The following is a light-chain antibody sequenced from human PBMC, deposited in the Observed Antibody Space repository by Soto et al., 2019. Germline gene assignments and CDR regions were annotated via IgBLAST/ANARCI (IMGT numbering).Light chain of an antibody. Sequence: QSALTQPASVSGSPGQSIAISCTGTNNDIGIYNYVSWYQQHPGKAPKLIIYEVSKRPSGVSNRFSGSKSGNTASLTISGLQPDDEADYYCSSFTSSITLVFGGGTKLTVL. CDR1: NNDIGIYNY. CDR3: SSFTSSITLV. J-gene: IGLJ3*02. V-gene: IGLV2-14*01. CDR2: EVS.